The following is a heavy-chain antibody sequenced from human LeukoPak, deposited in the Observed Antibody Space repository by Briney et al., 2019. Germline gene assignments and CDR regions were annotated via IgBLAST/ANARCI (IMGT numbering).Heavy chain of an antibody. D-gene: IGHD6-19*01. CDR2: IYSGGST. CDR3: AKDQWLVLDY. CDR1: GFTVSSNY. V-gene: IGHV3-53*05. Sequence: GGSLRLSCAASGFTVSSNYMSWVRQAPGKGLEWVSVIYSGGSTYYADSVKGRFTISRDNSKNTLYLQMNSLRAEDTAVYSCAKDQWLVLDYWGQGTLVTVSS. J-gene: IGHJ4*02.